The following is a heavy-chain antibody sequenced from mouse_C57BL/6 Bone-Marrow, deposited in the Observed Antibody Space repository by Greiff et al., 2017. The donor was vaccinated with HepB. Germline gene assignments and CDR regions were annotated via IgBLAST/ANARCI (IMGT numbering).Heavy chain of an antibody. CDR1: GYTFTSYW. V-gene: IGHV1-74*01. J-gene: IGHJ2*01. CDR2: IHPSDSDT. Sequence: QVHVKQPGAELVKPGASVKVSCKASGYTFTSYWMHWVKQRPGQGLEWIGRIHPSDSDTNYNQKFKGKATLTVDKSSSTAYMQLSSLTSVDSAVYYCAMRVVANFDYWGQGTTLTVSS. D-gene: IGHD1-1*01. CDR3: AMRVVANFDY.